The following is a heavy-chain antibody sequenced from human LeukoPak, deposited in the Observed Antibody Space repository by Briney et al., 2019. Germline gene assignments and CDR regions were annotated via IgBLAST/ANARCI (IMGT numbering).Heavy chain of an antibody. D-gene: IGHD6-13*01. Sequence: KPPQSLSLTCTVSGGSLTSYYCSWSRQPPGKRLEWIGYIYYCGSNNYNPSLKSRVTISVDTSKNQFSLKLSSVTAADTAVYYCASSSQQLVTFGYWGQGTLVTVSS. V-gene: IGHV4-59*08. CDR1: GGSLTSYY. CDR2: IYYCGSN. CDR3: ASSSQQLVTFGY. J-gene: IGHJ4*02.